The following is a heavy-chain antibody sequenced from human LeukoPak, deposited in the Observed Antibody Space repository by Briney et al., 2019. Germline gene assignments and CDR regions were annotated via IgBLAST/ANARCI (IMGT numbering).Heavy chain of an antibody. Sequence: SETLSLTCTVSGGSISGYFWSWIRQPPEKGLEWIGWIHYSGSTCYSPSLKSRVTISVDTSKNQFSLKLSSVTAADTAVYYCAGSSSSWAPFDYWGQGTLVTVSS. V-gene: IGHV4-59*08. J-gene: IGHJ4*02. CDR3: AGSSSSWAPFDY. CDR2: IHYSGST. CDR1: GGSISGYF. D-gene: IGHD6-13*01.